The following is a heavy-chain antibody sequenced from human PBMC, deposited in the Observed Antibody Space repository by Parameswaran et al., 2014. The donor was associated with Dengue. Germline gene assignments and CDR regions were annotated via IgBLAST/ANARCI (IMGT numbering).Heavy chain of an antibody. J-gene: IGHJ4*02. Sequence: WVRQAPGQGLEWMGRINPNSGGTNYAQKFQGRVTMTRDTSISTAYMELSRLRSDDTAVYYCARDRFRLGYSGYDPDYWGQGTLVTVSS. CDR2: INPNSGGT. CDR3: ARDRFRLGYSGYDPDY. V-gene: IGHV1-2*06. D-gene: IGHD5-12*01.